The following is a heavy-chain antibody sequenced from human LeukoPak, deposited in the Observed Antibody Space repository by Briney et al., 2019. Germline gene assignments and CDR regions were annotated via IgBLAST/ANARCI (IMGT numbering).Heavy chain of an antibody. Sequence: PLETLSLTCAVSGESFSHYYWSWLRQTPGKGLEWMGEINHRGTTNYNPSLKSRVAISIDTSRNRFSLQVTSVTAADSAVFYCARGAFHTSSVWFDPWGQGTLVTVSS. D-gene: IGHD2-2*01. V-gene: IGHV4-34*01. CDR1: GESFSHYY. J-gene: IGHJ5*02. CDR3: ARGAFHTSSVWFDP. CDR2: INHRGTT.